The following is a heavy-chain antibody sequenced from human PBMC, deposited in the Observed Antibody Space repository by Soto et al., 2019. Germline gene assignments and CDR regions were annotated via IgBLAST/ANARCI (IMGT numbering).Heavy chain of an antibody. CDR2: INHSGST. Sequence: ETLSLTCAVYGGSFSGYYWSWIRQPPGKGLEWIGEINHSGSTNYNPSLKSRVTISVDTSKNQFSLKLSSVTAADTAVYYCARMLGWFGVTWYMDVWGKGTTVTVSS. D-gene: IGHD3-10*01. J-gene: IGHJ6*03. CDR1: GGSFSGYY. CDR3: ARMLGWFGVTWYMDV. V-gene: IGHV4-34*01.